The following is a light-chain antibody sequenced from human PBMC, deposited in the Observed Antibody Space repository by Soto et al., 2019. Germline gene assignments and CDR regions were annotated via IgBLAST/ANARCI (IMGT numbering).Light chain of an antibody. CDR2: EVS. Sequence: QSVLTQPPSVSGSPGQSVTISCTGTSSDLASCNRVSWYQRPPGTGPKLVIYEVSNRPSGIPDRFSGSKSGNTASLTISGLQAEDAAQYYCGLDTKASTDVFGNETKVTV. J-gene: IGLJ1*01. V-gene: IGLV2-18*01. CDR3: GLDTKASTDV. CDR1: SSDLASCNR.